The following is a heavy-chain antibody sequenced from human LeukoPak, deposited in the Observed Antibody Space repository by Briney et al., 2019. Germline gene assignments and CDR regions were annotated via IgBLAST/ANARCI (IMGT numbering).Heavy chain of an antibody. CDR3: ARLIGDRTIYDY. Sequence: GGSLRLSCAASGFTFRTYWMSWVRQAPGKGLEWVASINQGGSETSYVESVKGRFTISRDNAMNSFFLQMNSLRAEDTAVYYCARLIGDRTIYDYWGQGTLVTVSS. V-gene: IGHV3-7*01. D-gene: IGHD6-6*01. CDR2: INQGGSET. CDR1: GFTFRTYW. J-gene: IGHJ4*02.